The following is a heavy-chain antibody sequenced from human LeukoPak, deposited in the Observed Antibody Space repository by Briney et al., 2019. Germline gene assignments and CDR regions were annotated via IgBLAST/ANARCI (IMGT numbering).Heavy chain of an antibody. V-gene: IGHV3-66*01. D-gene: IGHD2-8*02. CDR1: ALSASNIF. J-gene: IGHJ3*02. CDR2: IYSVVSP. Sequence: CLTPAWPLSALSASNIFIGWVRPAPKGWLGWVSVIYSVVSPYYANSVKGRFTISRDNAKNTLYLQMNSLRPEDTPAYNFARDGLLGAFHIWGQGTMVSVSS. CDR3: ARDGLLGAFHI.